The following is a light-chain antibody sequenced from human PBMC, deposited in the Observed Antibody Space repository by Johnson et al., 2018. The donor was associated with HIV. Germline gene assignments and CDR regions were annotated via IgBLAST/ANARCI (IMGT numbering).Light chain of an antibody. V-gene: IGLV1-51*02. J-gene: IGLJ1*01. Sequence: QSVLTQPPSVSAAPGHNVTISCSGSSSNIGDSYISWYQQLPGAAPKLLIYENNKRPSGIPDRFSGSKSGTSATLAITGLQTGDEADYYCGTWNNSLSANYVFGTGTKVTVL. CDR3: GTWNNSLSANYV. CDR2: ENN. CDR1: SSNIGDSY.